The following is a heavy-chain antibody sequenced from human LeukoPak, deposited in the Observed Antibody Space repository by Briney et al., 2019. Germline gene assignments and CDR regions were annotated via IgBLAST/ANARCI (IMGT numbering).Heavy chain of an antibody. D-gene: IGHD3-22*01. V-gene: IGHV4-39*07. CDR2: IYSSGST. CDR1: GASVSGSNYY. Sequence: SETLSLTCAVSGASVSGSNYYWGWIRQPPGKGLEWIGNIYSSGSTYYNASLQSRVTISIDTSKNQFSLKLSSVTAADTAVYYCARGPKYYYDSSGYYYEWTLDYWGQGTLVTVSS. CDR3: ARGPKYYYDSSGYYYEWTLDY. J-gene: IGHJ4*02.